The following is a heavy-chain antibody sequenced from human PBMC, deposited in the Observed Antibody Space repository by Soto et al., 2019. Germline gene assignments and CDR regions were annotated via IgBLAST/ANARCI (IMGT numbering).Heavy chain of an antibody. CDR2: ISGPSIYI. D-gene: IGHD2-8*01. CDR3: ARGFRNGFNV. J-gene: IGHJ6*02. CDR1: GFTFSGYS. Sequence: EVQLVESGGGLVKPGGSLRLSCVASGFTFSGYSINWVSQAPGKGLEWVSYISGPSIYIYYADSVKGRFTISRDNAKSAVYLQMNSLRAEDTAVYYCARGFRNGFNVWGQGTTVSVSS. V-gene: IGHV3-21*01.